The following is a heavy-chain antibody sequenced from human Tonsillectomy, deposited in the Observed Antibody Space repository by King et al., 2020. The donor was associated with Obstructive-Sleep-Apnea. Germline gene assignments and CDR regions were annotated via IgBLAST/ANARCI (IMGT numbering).Heavy chain of an antibody. CDR2: ISCSGFST. J-gene: IGHJ4*02. V-gene: IGHV3-23*04. D-gene: IGHD3-22*01. CDR3: TKDKSHYYDSSGYYPHFYY. CDR1: GFTFSSYA. Sequence: DVQLVESGGGLVQPGGSLRLSCAASGFTFSSYAMSWVRQAPGKGLEWVSAISCSGFSTSYADSVRGRFTISRYISKNTLYLQMNSLRAEDTAVYYCTKDKSHYYDSSGYYPHFYYWGQGTLVTVSS.